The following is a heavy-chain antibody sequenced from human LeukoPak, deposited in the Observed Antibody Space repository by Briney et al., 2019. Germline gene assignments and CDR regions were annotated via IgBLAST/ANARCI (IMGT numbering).Heavy chain of an antibody. CDR1: GFTFSGYY. V-gene: IGHV3-11*04. J-gene: IGHJ6*03. Sequence: KPGGSLRLSCAASGFTFSGYYMSWIRQAPGKGLEWVSYISSSGSTIYYADPVKGRFTISRDNAKNSLYLQMNSLRAEDTAVYYCASNLGATPYYYYYYMDVWGKGTTVTVSS. CDR3: ASNLGATPYYYYYYMDV. D-gene: IGHD1-26*01. CDR2: ISSSGSTI.